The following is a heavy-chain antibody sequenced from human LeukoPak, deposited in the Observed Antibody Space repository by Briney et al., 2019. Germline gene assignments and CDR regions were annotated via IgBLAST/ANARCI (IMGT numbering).Heavy chain of an antibody. CDR2: ISGSGGST. Sequence: PGGSLRLSCAASGFTFSSYAMSWVRQAPGKGLEWVSAISGSGGSTYSADSVKGRFTISRDDSKNTLYLQMNSLKTEDTAAYYCALGSGSYDSSDFDYWGLGTLVTVSS. V-gene: IGHV3-23*01. J-gene: IGHJ4*02. CDR1: GFTFSSYA. CDR3: ALGSGSYDSSDFDY. D-gene: IGHD3-22*01.